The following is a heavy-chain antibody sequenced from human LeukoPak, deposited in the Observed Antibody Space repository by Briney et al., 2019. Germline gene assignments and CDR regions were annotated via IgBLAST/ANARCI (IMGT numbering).Heavy chain of an antibody. J-gene: IGHJ4*02. D-gene: IGHD3-3*01. Sequence: SETLSLTCAVYGGSVSGSYWSWIRQPAGKGLEWIGEINHSGSANYNPSLKSRVTLSIDKSKNQFSLNLNSVTAADTAVYYCARARRDSGYYKVDYWGQGTLVTVSS. CDR1: GGSVSGSY. V-gene: IGHV4-34*01. CDR3: ARARRDSGYYKVDY. CDR2: INHSGSA.